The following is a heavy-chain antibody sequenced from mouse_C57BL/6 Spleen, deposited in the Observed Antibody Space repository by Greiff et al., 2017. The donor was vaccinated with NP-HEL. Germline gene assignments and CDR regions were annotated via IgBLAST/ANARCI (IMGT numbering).Heavy chain of an antibody. Sequence: EVKLMESGGGLVQPGGSMKLSCVASGFTFSNYWMNWVRQSPEKGLEWVAQIRLKSDNYATHYAESVKGRFTISRDDSKSSVYLQMNNLRAEDTGIYYCTGKDRIMDYWGQGTSVTVSS. D-gene: IGHD2-14*01. J-gene: IGHJ4*01. CDR1: GFTFSNYW. V-gene: IGHV6-3*01. CDR3: TGKDRIMDY. CDR2: IRLKSDNYAT.